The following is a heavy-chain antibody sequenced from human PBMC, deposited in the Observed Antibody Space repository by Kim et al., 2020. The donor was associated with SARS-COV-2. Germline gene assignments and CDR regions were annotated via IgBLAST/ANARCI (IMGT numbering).Heavy chain of an antibody. D-gene: IGHD1-26*01. Sequence: GGSLRLSCAASGFTFSSYAMHWVRQAPGKGLEWVAVISYDGSNKYYADSVKGRFTISRDNSKNTLYLQMNSLRAEDTAVYYCARTSSGSYYYGMDVWGQGTTVTVSS. CDR1: GFTFSSYA. CDR3: ARTSSGSYYYGMDV. CDR2: ISYDGSNK. J-gene: IGHJ6*02. V-gene: IGHV3-30-3*01.